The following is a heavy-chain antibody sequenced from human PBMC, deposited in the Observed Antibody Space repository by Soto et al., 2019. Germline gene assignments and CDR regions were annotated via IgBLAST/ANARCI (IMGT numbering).Heavy chain of an antibody. Sequence: QVQLVQSGAEVKKPGSSVKVSCKASGGTFSSYTITWVRQAPGQGLEWMGGIIPIFGTADYAQKFQGRVTITADESTSTAYMELNSLRSEDTAVYYCASNSYGTANYYYYGMDVWGQGTTVTVSS. D-gene: IGHD5-18*01. CDR1: GGTFSSYT. J-gene: IGHJ6*02. V-gene: IGHV1-69*12. CDR2: IIPIFGTA. CDR3: ASNSYGTANYYYYGMDV.